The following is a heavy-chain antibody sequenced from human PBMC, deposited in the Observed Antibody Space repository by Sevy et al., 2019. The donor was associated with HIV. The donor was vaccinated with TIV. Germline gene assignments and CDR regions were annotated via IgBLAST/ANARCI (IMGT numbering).Heavy chain of an antibody. CDR1: GFTFSSYA. CDR3: ARDHGNAAAGDGMDV. V-gene: IGHV3-30-3*01. CDR2: ISYDGSNK. D-gene: IGHD6-13*01. J-gene: IGHJ6*02. Sequence: GGSLRLSCAASGFTFSSYAMHWVRQAPGKGLEWVAVISYDGSNKYYADSVKGRFTISRDNSKNTLYLQMNSLRAEDTAVYYCARDHGNAAAGDGMDVWGQGTTVTVSS.